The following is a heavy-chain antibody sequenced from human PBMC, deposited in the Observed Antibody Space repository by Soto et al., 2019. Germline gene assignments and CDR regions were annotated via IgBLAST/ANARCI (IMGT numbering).Heavy chain of an antibody. V-gene: IGHV3-11*01. CDR1: EFTFGDYY. CDR3: ARAAAASPAAWY. J-gene: IGHJ4*02. CDR2: ISSSGSST. D-gene: IGHD6-25*01. Sequence: QVQLAESGGGLVKPGGSLRLSCAASEFTFGDYYMSWIRQAPGKGLEWVSYISSSGSSTYYVDSVKGRFTISRDNAKNSLYLQMDSLGAEDTAVYYCARAAAASPAAWYWGQGTLVTVSS.